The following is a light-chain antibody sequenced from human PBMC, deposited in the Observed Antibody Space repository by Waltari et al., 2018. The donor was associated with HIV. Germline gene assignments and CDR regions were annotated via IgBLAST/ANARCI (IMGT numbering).Light chain of an antibody. Sequence: QSALTQPPSVSGSPGQSVTISCTGTSSDVGGYNRVTWYQQPPGTVPKVRIYEVSNRPSGVPDRVSGSKSGDTASLIISGLQAEDEGDFYCSSYGGSWSFVFGGGTRVTVL. CDR2: EVS. V-gene: IGLV2-18*02. J-gene: IGLJ2*01. CDR3: SSYGGSWSFV. CDR1: SSDVGGYNR.